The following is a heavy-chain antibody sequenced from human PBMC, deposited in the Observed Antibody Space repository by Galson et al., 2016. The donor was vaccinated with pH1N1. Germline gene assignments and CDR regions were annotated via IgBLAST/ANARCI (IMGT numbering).Heavy chain of an antibody. D-gene: IGHD3-10*01. CDR2: INPIFGTP. Sequence: SVKVSCKASGGTLSSNGISWVRQAPGQGLEWVGGINPIFGTPNYAQKFQGRVTINADKYTSTAYMELSNLIFDDTAVYYCARPGAGREVLRHYYYYMDVWGKGTTVTVSS. J-gene: IGHJ6*03. V-gene: IGHV1-69*06. CDR3: ARPGAGREVLRHYYYYMDV. CDR1: GGTLSSNG.